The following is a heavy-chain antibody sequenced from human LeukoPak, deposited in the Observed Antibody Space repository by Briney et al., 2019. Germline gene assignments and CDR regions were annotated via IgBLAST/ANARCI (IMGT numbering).Heavy chain of an antibody. CDR1: GGSFSGYY. D-gene: IGHD3-10*01. V-gene: IGHV4-34*01. CDR2: INHSGST. Sequence: SETLSLTCAVYGGSFSGYYWSWIRQPPGKGLEWIREINHSGSTNYNPSLKSRVTISVDTSKNQFSLKLSSVTAADTAVYYCARGKVVRGVIIKNWFDPWGQGTLVTVSS. CDR3: ARGKVVRGVIIKNWFDP. J-gene: IGHJ5*02.